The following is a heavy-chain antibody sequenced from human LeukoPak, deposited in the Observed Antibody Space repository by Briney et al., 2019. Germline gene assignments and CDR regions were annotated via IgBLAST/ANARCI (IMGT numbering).Heavy chain of an antibody. Sequence: PGGSLRLSCAASGFTFSSYWMSWVRQAPGKGLKWVANIKQDGSEKYYVDSVKGRFTISRDNAKNSLYLQMNSLRAEDTAAYYCARDEDERSTLAANDYWGQGTLVTVSS. CDR1: GFTFSSYW. V-gene: IGHV3-7*01. CDR3: ARDEDERSTLAANDY. D-gene: IGHD2-15*01. CDR2: IKQDGSEK. J-gene: IGHJ4*02.